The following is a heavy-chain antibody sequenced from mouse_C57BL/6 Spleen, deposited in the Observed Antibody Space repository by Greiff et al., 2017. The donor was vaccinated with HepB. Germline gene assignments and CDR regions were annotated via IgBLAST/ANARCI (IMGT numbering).Heavy chain of an antibody. CDR2: IYPGSGNT. CDR3: AREEGWGYFDV. J-gene: IGHJ1*03. Sequence: QVQLKESGPELVKPGASVKISCKASGYSFTSYYIHWVKQRPGQGLEWIGWIYPGSGNTKYNEKFKGKATLTADTSSSTAYMQLSSLTSEDSAVYYCAREEGWGYFDVWGTGTTVTVSS. D-gene: IGHD2-3*01. CDR1: GYSFTSYY. V-gene: IGHV1-66*01.